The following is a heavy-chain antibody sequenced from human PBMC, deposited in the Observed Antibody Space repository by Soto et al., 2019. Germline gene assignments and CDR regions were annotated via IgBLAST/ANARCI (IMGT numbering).Heavy chain of an antibody. Sequence: GGSLRLSCAASGFTFSSYGMHWVRQAPGKGLEWVAVLSYYGSNKYYADSVKGRFTISRDNSKNTLYLQMYSLRAEDTAVYYCASMIVVVITTSTNSHDGVEYFQHWGQGTLVTVSS. J-gene: IGHJ1*01. D-gene: IGHD3-22*01. CDR3: ASMIVVVITTSTNSHDGVEYFQH. CDR1: GFTFSSYG. CDR2: LSYYGSNK. V-gene: IGHV3-30*03.